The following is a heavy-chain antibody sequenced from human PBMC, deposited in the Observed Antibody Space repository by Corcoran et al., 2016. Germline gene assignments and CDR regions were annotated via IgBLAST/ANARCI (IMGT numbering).Heavy chain of an antibody. CDR1: GFTFSSYG. CDR2: ISYDGSNK. Sequence: QVQLVESGGGVVQPGRSLRLSCAASGFTFSSYGMHWVRQAPGKGLDWVAVISYDGSNKYYADSVKGRFTISRDNSKNTLYLQMNSVRAEDTAVYYCAKDGGELGGHAFDIWGQGTMVTVSS. CDR3: AKDGGELGGHAFDI. V-gene: IGHV3-30*18. J-gene: IGHJ3*02. D-gene: IGHD1-26*01.